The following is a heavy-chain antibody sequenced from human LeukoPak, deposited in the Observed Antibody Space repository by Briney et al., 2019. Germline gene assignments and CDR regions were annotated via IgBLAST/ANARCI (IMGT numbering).Heavy chain of an antibody. CDR2: ISSSSSYI. J-gene: IGHJ4*02. CDR1: GFTFSSYS. CDR3: ARAYHSKPDD. D-gene: IGHD1-14*01. Sequence: GGSLTLSCAVSGFTFSSYSMKWDRPAPGKGRQWVSSISSSSSYIYYADSVKGRFTISTDNDKNSLYLQMNSLRVEDTAVYYCARAYHSKPDDWGQGTLVTVSS. V-gene: IGHV3-21*01.